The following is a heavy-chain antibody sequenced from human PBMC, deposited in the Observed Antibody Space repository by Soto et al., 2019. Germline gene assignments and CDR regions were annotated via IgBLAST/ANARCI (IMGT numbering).Heavy chain of an antibody. CDR3: AKDRWRYGDRATLDAFEI. Sequence: EVQLLESGGGLVQPGGSLRLSCAASGFTFNRYAMSWVRQAPGKGLEWVSSISGSGGSTYYADSVEGHFTISRDSFKNTLYLQMNSLRAEDTAIYYCAKDRWRYGDRATLDAFEIWGQGTMVTVSS. CDR2: ISGSGGST. J-gene: IGHJ3*02. D-gene: IGHD4-17*01. CDR1: GFTFNRYA. V-gene: IGHV3-23*01.